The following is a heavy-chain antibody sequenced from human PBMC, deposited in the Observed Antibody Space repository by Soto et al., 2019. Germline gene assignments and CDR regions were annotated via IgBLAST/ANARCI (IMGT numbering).Heavy chain of an antibody. CDR1: GYIFTNYG. V-gene: IGHV1-18*01. J-gene: IGHJ6*02. Sequence: QVQLVQSGAEVKKPGASVKVSCRASGYIFTNYGVGWVRQAPGQGLEWMGWISPYNGNTNYAQNLQGRVTLTTDTSTSSAFMELSSLRSDDTAVYYCARGDCSHGVCYVNYSRGMDVWGQGTTVTVSS. CDR3: ARGDCSHGVCYVNYSRGMDV. CDR2: ISPYNGNT. D-gene: IGHD2-8*01.